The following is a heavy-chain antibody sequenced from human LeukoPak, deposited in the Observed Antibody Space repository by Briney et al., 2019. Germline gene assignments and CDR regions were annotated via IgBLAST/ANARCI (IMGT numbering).Heavy chain of an antibody. CDR3: ARDLELSAVYYFDS. Sequence: GRSLRLSCEASGFTFSIFPMHWVRQAPGKGLEWVALISSGSEKYYADSVKGRFTISRDNSKNMLYLQMNSLRADDTAVYYCARDLELSAVYYFDSWGQGTLVILSS. V-gene: IGHV3-30*04. D-gene: IGHD3-3*01. CDR1: GFTFSIFP. CDR2: ISSGSEK. J-gene: IGHJ4*02.